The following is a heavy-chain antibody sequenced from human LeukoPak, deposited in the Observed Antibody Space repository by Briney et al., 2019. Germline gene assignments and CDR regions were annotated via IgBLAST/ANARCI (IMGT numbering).Heavy chain of an antibody. D-gene: IGHD3-3*01. Sequence: SETLSLTCTVSGYSISSGSYYWSWIRQPAGKGLEWIGRIYTRGSTNYNPSLKSRVTISVDTSKNQFSLKLSSVTAADTAVYYCARAPHYDFWSGIDYWGQGTLVTVSS. J-gene: IGHJ4*02. CDR1: GYSISSGSYY. CDR2: IYTRGST. V-gene: IGHV4-61*02. CDR3: ARAPHYDFWSGIDY.